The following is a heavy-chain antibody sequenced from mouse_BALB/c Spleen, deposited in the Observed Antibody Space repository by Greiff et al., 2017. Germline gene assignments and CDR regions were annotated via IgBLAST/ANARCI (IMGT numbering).Heavy chain of an antibody. CDR1: GYTFTSYY. CDR3: ARWGNYFLAY. D-gene: IGHD2-1*01. Sequence: QVQLQQPGAELVKPGASVKLSCKASGYTFTSYYMYWVKQRPGQGLEWIGGINPSNGGTNFNEKFKGKATLTADKSSSTAYMQLSSLKSEDSAVYFCARWGNYFLAYWGQGTLVTVSA. CDR2: INPSNGGT. J-gene: IGHJ3*01. V-gene: IGHV1-53*01.